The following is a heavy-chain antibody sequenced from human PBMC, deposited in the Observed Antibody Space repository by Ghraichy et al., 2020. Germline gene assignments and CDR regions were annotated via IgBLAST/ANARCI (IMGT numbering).Heavy chain of an antibody. Sequence: GGSLRLSCAASGFTFSTYDIHWVRQATGKGLEWVSGIGAAGDTYYPGSVKGRFTISRENAKNSLYLQLNSLRAGDTAVYYCARARDSHCLGGICSYYFDFWGQDTLFTVAS. CDR2: IGAAGDT. D-gene: IGHD4-23*01. V-gene: IGHV3-13*01. CDR3: ARARDSHCLGGICSYYFDF. CDR1: GFTFSTYD. J-gene: IGHJ4*02.